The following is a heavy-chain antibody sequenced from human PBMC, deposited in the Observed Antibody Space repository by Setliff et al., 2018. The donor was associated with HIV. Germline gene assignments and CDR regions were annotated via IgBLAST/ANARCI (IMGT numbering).Heavy chain of an antibody. Sequence: SETLSLTCTVSGGTISNSYYYWGWIRQSPGKGLEWIGNIYYSGSTYFNPSLRNRVSISVDTSRNQSSLKLRAVTAADTALYYCARRLPIAWADYGPAGYFDPWGQGTLVTVSS. CDR1: GGTISNSYYY. J-gene: IGHJ5*02. CDR2: IYYSGST. V-gene: IGHV4-39*01. D-gene: IGHD4-17*01. CDR3: ARRLPIAWADYGPAGYFDP.